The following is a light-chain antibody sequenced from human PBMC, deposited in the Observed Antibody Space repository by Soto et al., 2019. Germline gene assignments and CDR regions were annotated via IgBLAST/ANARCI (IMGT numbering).Light chain of an antibody. CDR1: QNVRSY. Sequence: DIVLTQSPATLSLSPGDRATLSCRARQNVRSYLAWYQQKPGQAPRLLIYDASNRATGIPARFSGSGSGTDFTLTISILEPEDFAVYYCQQRSSWPLTFGGGTKVEIK. J-gene: IGKJ4*01. V-gene: IGKV3-11*01. CDR3: QQRSSWPLT. CDR2: DAS.